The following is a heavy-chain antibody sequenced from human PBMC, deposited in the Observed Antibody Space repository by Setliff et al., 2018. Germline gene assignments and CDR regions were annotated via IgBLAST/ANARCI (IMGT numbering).Heavy chain of an antibody. D-gene: IGHD1-7*01. Sequence: PTLVNPTQTLTLTCTFSGFSLNTAGMCVTWIRQPPGKALEWLVRIDWDDDKYYSTSLKTRLSISKDTSKNQVVLTMTDMDPVDTATYYCAREPRAVTGSTGAIDYWGPGTLVTVSS. CDR2: IDWDDDK. V-gene: IGHV2-70*11. J-gene: IGHJ4*01. CDR1: GFSLNTAGMC. CDR3: AREPRAVTGSTGAIDY.